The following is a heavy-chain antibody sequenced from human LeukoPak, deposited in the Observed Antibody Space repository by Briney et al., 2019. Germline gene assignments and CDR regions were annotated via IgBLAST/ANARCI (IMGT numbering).Heavy chain of an antibody. CDR1: GYTFSSYA. CDR2: ISYDGSNK. Sequence: GGSLRLCCAASGYTFSSYAMHWVRQAPGKGLEWVAVISYDGSNKYYADSVKGRFTVSRDNSKNTLYLQMNSLRAEDTAVYYCVIFFKKRSAYDILTGYYNAGRGPFDYWGQGTLVTVSS. V-gene: IGHV3-30-3*01. CDR3: VIFFKKRSAYDILTGYYNAGRGPFDY. J-gene: IGHJ4*02. D-gene: IGHD3-9*01.